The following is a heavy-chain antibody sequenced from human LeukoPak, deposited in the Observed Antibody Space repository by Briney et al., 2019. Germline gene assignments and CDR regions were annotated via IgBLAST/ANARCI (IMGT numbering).Heavy chain of an antibody. CDR1: GGTFSSYA. V-gene: IGHV1-69*05. CDR3: APIDSSGYYSDY. Sequence: VASVKVSCKASGGTFSSYAISWVRQAPGQGLEWMGRIIPIFGTANYAQKFQGRVTITTDESTSTAYMELSSLRSEDTAVYYCAPIDSSGYYSDYWGQGTLVTVSS. D-gene: IGHD3-22*01. J-gene: IGHJ4*02. CDR2: IIPIFGTA.